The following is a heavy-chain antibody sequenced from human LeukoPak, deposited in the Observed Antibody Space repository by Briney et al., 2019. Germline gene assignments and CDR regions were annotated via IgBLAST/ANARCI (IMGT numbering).Heavy chain of an antibody. V-gene: IGHV4-59*01. D-gene: IGHD4-23*01. CDR3: ARVQAYGGKGYFDY. CDR2: IYYSGST. J-gene: IGHJ4*02. Sequence: SETLSLTCTVSGGSISTYYWNWIRQPPGKGLEWIGYIYYSGSTNYNPSLTGRVTISVDTSKNQFSLKLSSVTAADTAVYYCARVQAYGGKGYFDYWGQGTLVTVSS. CDR1: GGSISTYY.